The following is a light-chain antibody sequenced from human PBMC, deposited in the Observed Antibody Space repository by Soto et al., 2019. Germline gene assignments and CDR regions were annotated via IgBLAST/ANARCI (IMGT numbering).Light chain of an antibody. J-gene: IGKJ1*01. CDR3: QQYGSSGT. CDR1: QSVSSN. Sequence: IVMTQSPATLSVSPGERATLSCRASQSVSSNVAWYQQIPGQTPRLLIYGASNRATGIPDRFSGSGSGTDFTLTISRLEPEDFAVYSCQQYGSSGTFGQGTKVEIX. CDR2: GAS. V-gene: IGKV3-20*01.